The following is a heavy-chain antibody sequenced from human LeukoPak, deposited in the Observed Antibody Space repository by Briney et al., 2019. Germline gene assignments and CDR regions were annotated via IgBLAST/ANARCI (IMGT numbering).Heavy chain of an antibody. CDR2: INWDGGST. Sequence: GGSLRLSCAASGFNFEDYTMHWVCQTPGKGLEWVSLINWDGGSTYYADSVKGRFAISRDNNKNSLYLQMTSLRTEDTALYYCTKGSNTWPSLFDYWGQGTLVTVSS. CDR3: TKGSNTWPSLFDY. CDR1: GFNFEDYT. V-gene: IGHV3-43*01. J-gene: IGHJ4*02. D-gene: IGHD2-2*02.